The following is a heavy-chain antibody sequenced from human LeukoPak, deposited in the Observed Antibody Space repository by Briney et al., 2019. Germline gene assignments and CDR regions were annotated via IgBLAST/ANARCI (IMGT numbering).Heavy chain of an antibody. CDR1: GFTFSSYS. CDR3: ARDAPSPGAAHSSSYYFDY. CDR2: LSYDGSNE. Sequence: PGGSLRLSCAASGFTFSSYSMHWVRQAPGKGLEWVAVLSYDGSNEYYTDSVKGRFTISRDNSKNTLLLQMNSLRIEDTAEYYCARDAPSPGAAHSSSYYFDYWGQGTLDTGSS. D-gene: IGHD6-13*01. J-gene: IGHJ4*02. V-gene: IGHV3-30-3*01.